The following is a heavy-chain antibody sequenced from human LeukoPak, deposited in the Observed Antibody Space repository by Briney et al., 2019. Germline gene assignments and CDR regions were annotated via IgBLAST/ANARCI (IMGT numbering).Heavy chain of an antibody. J-gene: IGHJ4*02. Sequence: ASVKVSCKASGYTFTSYYMHWVRQAPGQGLEWMGIINPSGGSTSYAQKFQGRVTMTRDTSTSTAYMELSRLRSDDTAVYYCATTKTPQGILEWLVYWGQGTLVTVSS. D-gene: IGHD3-3*01. V-gene: IGHV1-46*01. CDR1: GYTFTSYY. CDR2: INPSGGST. CDR3: ATTKTPQGILEWLVY.